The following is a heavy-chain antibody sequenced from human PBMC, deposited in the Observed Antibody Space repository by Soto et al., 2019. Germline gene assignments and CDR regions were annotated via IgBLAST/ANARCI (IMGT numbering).Heavy chain of an antibody. J-gene: IGHJ4*02. CDR3: ARGAMVRGVYDY. CDR2: IIPIFGTA. D-gene: IGHD5-18*01. V-gene: IGHV1-69*13. Sequence: SVKVSCKASGGTFSSHAISWVRQAPGQGLEWMGGIIPIFGTANYAQKFQGRVTITADESTSTTYMELSSLRSEDTAVYYCARGAMVRGVYDYWGQGTLVTVSS. CDR1: GGTFSSHA.